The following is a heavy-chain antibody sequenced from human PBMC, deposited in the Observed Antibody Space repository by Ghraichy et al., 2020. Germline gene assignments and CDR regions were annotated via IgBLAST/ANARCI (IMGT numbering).Heavy chain of an antibody. D-gene: IGHD3-10*01. CDR1: GYTFTSYD. V-gene: IGHV1-8*01. Sequence: ASVKVSCKASGYTFTSYDINWVRQATGQGLEWMGWMNPNSGNTGYAQKFQDRVTMTRNTSINTAYMELSGLGSEDTAMYYCARRELPTTRLPDYWGQGTLVTVSS. CDR3: ARRELPTTRLPDY. J-gene: IGHJ4*02. CDR2: MNPNSGNT.